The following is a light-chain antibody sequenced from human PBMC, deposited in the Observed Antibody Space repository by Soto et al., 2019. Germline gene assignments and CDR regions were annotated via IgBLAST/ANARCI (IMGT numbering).Light chain of an antibody. Sequence: EIVLTQSPGTLSLSPGERATLSCRASQSVSSNFLAWYQQKSGQAPRLLIYVASSRATGIPGRFSGSGSGTDFTLTISRLEPEDFAVYYCQQYASSPITFGQGTRVEIK. V-gene: IGKV3-20*01. J-gene: IGKJ5*01. CDR1: QSVSSNF. CDR3: QQYASSPIT. CDR2: VAS.